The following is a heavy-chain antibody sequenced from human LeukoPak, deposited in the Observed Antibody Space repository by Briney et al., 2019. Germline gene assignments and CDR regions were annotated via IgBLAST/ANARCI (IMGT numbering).Heavy chain of an antibody. D-gene: IGHD3-22*01. Sequence: ASVKVSCKASGYTFTSYGISWVRQAPGQGLEWMGWISAYNGNTNYAQKLQGRVTMTTDTSTSTAYMELRSLRSDDTAVYYCARTPGYDYYDSSGYLLPFYFDYWGQGTLVTVSS. CDR3: ARTPGYDYYDSSGYLLPFYFDY. CDR2: ISAYNGNT. CDR1: GYTFTSYG. J-gene: IGHJ4*02. V-gene: IGHV1-18*01.